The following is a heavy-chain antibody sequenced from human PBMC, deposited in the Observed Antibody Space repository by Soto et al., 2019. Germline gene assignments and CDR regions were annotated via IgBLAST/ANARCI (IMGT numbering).Heavy chain of an antibody. CDR3: ARGDIVLMVYTPDY. CDR1: GYTLTSYA. V-gene: IGHV1-3*01. J-gene: IGHJ4*02. CDR2: INAGNGNT. D-gene: IGHD2-8*01. Sequence: SVKTSFKTSGYTLTSYAMHWVRQAPGQRLEWMGWINAGNGNTKYSQKFQGRVTITRDTSASTAYMELSSLRSEDTAVYYCARGDIVLMVYTPDYWGQGTLVTVSS.